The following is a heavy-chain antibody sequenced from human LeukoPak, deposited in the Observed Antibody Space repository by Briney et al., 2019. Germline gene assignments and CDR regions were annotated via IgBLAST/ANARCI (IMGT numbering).Heavy chain of an antibody. CDR3: ARYWGPYDNSGAYFDY. D-gene: IGHD3-22*01. CDR1: GDSISSSSYY. J-gene: IGHJ4*02. Sequence: KPSDTLSLTCTVSGDSISSSSYYWVWLRQPPGKGLEWIATIHYTGSTYYNPSLKSRVTISVDTSKNQSSLKLSSVTAADTAMYYCARYWGPYDNSGAYFDYWGQGTLVTVSS. V-gene: IGHV4-39*01. CDR2: IHYTGST.